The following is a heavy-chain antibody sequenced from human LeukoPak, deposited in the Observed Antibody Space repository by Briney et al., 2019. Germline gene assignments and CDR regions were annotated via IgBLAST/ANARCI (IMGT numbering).Heavy chain of an antibody. CDR2: ISYDGSNK. V-gene: IGHV3-30*03. CDR3: AREVQLERLGFGKEGSAFDY. D-gene: IGHD1-1*01. J-gene: IGHJ4*02. CDR1: GFTFSSYG. Sequence: GGSLRLSCAASGFTFSSYGMHWVRQAPGKGLEWVAVISYDGSNKHYADSVKGRFTISRDNSKNTLYLQMNSLRAEDTAVYYCAREVQLERLGFGKEGSAFDYWGQGTLVTVSS.